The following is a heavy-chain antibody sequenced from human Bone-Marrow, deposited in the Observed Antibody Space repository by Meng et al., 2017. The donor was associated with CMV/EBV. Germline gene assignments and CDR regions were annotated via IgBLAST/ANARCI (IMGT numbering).Heavy chain of an antibody. Sequence: FPSDWISWVRQMPGKGLEWMGRIDPSDSYTNYSPSFQGHVTISADKSISTAYLQWSSLKASDTAMYYCASQGYCSSTSCYGDWYFDLWGRGTLVTVSS. CDR2: IDPSDSYT. CDR3: ASQGYCSSTSCYGDWYFDL. J-gene: IGHJ2*01. D-gene: IGHD2-2*01. CDR1: FPSDW. V-gene: IGHV5-10-1*01.